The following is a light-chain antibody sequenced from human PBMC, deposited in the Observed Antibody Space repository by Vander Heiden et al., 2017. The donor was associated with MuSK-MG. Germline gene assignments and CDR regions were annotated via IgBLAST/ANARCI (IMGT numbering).Light chain of an antibody. CDR1: QSVSSSY. Sequence: EIVLTQSPGTLSLSPGERATLSCRASQSVSSSYLAWYQQKLGQAPRLLIYGASSRATGTPDRFSGSGSGTDFTLTISRLEPEDFAVYYCQQDGSSPKTFGQGTKVEIK. J-gene: IGKJ1*01. CDR3: QQDGSSPKT. V-gene: IGKV3-20*01. CDR2: GAS.